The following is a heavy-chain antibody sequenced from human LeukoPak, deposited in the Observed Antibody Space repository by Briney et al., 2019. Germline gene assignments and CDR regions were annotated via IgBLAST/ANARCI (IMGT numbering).Heavy chain of an antibody. CDR2: ISAYNGNT. J-gene: IGHJ6*02. CDR3: AREKYYDFWSGKYYYYGMDV. D-gene: IGHD3-3*01. Sequence: ASVKLSCKASGYTFTSYGISWVRQAPGQGLEWMGWISAYNGNTNYAQKLQGRVTMTTDTSTSTAYMELRSLRSDDTAVYYCAREKYYDFWSGKYYYYGMDVWGQGTTVTVSS. V-gene: IGHV1-18*01. CDR1: GYTFTSYG.